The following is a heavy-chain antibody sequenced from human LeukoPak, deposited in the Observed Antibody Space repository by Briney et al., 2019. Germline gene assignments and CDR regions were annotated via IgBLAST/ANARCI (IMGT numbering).Heavy chain of an antibody. CDR3: ARARSWPYYYYGMDV. CDR2: IYYSGST. D-gene: IGHD6-13*01. J-gene: IGHJ6*02. V-gene: IGHV4-59*12. CDR1: GGSISSYY. Sequence: SETLSLTCTVSGGSISSYYWSWIRQPPGKGLEWIGYIYYSGSTNYNPSLKSRVTISVDTSKNQFSLKLSSVTAADTAVYYCARARSWPYYYYGMDVWGQGTTVTVSS.